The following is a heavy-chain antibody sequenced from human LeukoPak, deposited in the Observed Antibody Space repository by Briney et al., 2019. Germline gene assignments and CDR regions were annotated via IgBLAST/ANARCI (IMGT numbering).Heavy chain of an antibody. CDR1: GGSFSGYY. Sequence: SETLSLTCAVYGGSFSGYYWSWIRQPPGKGLEWIGEINHSGSTNYNPSLKSRVTISVDTSKNQFSLKLSSVTAADTAVYYCARFPPIAVAVNDAFDIWGQGTMVTVSS. J-gene: IGHJ3*02. CDR3: ARFPPIAVAVNDAFDI. D-gene: IGHD6-19*01. CDR2: INHSGST. V-gene: IGHV4-34*01.